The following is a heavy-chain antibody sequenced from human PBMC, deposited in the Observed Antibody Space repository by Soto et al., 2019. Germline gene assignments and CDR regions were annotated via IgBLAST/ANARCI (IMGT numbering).Heavy chain of an antibody. CDR2: ISSSGSTA. Sequence: QPGGSLRLSCAASGFTFSRFELHWVRQAPGKGLEWISHISSSGSTAYYASSVEGRFTISRDNANNSVYLQMDSLRAEDTALYYCTRAAWFPYLSFYWGQGALVTVSS. CDR1: GFTFSRFE. J-gene: IGHJ4*02. CDR3: TRAAWFPYLSFY. V-gene: IGHV3-48*03. D-gene: IGHD3-10*01.